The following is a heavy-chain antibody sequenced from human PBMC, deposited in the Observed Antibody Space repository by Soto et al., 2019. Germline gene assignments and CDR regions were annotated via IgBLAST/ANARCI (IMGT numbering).Heavy chain of an antibody. CDR2: ISYDGRNK. V-gene: IGHV3-30*04. CDR3: ARALIRYCSSTSCSGFDY. CDR1: GFTFSSYA. J-gene: IGHJ4*02. D-gene: IGHD2-2*01. Sequence: QVQLVESGGGVVQPGRSLRLSCAASGFTFSSYAMHWVRQAPGKGLEGVAVISYDGRNKYYADSVKGRFTISRDNSKNTLYLQMNSLRAEDTAVYYCARALIRYCSSTSCSGFDYWGQGTLVTVSS.